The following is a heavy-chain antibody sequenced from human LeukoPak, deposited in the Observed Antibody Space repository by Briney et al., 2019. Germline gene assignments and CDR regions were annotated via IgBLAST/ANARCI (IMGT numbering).Heavy chain of an antibody. D-gene: IGHD3-9*01. CDR2: IKSKTDGGTT. J-gene: IGHJ4*02. CDR1: GFTFSNAW. CDR3: TTGTHYDILTGYHDLDY. Sequence: GGSLRPSCAASGFTFSNAWMSWVRQSPGKGLEWVGRIKSKTDGGTTDYAAPVKGRFTISRDDSKNTLYLQMNSLKTEDTAVYYCTTGTHYDILTGYHDLDYWGQGTLVTVSS. V-gene: IGHV3-15*01.